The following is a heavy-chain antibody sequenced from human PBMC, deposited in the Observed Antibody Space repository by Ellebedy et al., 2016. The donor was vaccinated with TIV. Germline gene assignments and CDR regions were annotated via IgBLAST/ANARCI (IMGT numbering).Heavy chain of an antibody. V-gene: IGHV6-1*01. CDR2: TYYRSKWYN. D-gene: IGHD2/OR15-2a*01. J-gene: IGHJ5*02. Sequence: SQTLSLTCXISGDSVSSNSAAWNWIRQSPSRGLEWLGRTYYRSKWYNDYAVSVKSRITINPDTSKNQFSLQLNSVTPEDTAVYYCARALGRINAGWFNPWGQGTLVTVSS. CDR1: GDSVSSNSAA. CDR3: ARALGRINAGWFNP.